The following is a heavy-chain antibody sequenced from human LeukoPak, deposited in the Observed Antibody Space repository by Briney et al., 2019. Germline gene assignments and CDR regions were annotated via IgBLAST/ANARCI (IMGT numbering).Heavy chain of an antibody. Sequence: GASVKVSCKASGYTFTSYGISWVRQAPGQGLEWMGWISAYNGNTNYAQKLQGRVTMTTDTSTSTAYMELRSLRSEDTAVYYCARPMYNWNYVDNWFDPWGQGTLVTVSS. CDR3: ARPMYNWNYVDNWFDP. CDR1: GYTFTSYG. D-gene: IGHD1-7*01. J-gene: IGHJ5*02. V-gene: IGHV1-18*01. CDR2: ISAYNGNT.